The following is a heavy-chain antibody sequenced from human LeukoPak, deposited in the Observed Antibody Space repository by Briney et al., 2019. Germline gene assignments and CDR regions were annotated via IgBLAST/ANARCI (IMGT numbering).Heavy chain of an antibody. CDR1: GYTFTGYY. CDR2: INPNSGGT. J-gene: IGHJ6*03. CDR3: ARGGGLNYDILTGYQYYMDV. V-gene: IGHV1-2*02. D-gene: IGHD3-9*01. Sequence: ASVKVSCKASGYTFTGYYMHWVRQAPGQGLEWMGWINPNSGGTNYAQKFQGRVTMTRDTSISTAYMELSRLRSDDTAVYYCARGGGLNYDILTGYQYYMDVWGKGTTVTISS.